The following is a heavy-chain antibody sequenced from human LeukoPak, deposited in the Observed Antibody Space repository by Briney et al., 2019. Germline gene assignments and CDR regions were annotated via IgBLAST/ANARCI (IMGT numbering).Heavy chain of an antibody. CDR2: ISGSGGRT. CDR1: GFTFSSYA. J-gene: IGHJ4*02. CDR3: AKDLLAAAIDYYFDY. V-gene: IGHV3-23*01. D-gene: IGHD5-12*01. Sequence: GGSLRLSCAASGFTFSSYAMSWVRQAPGKGLEWVSVISGSGGRTYYADSVKGRFTISRDNSKNTLYVQMNSLRAEDTAVYYCAKDLLAAAIDYYFDYWGQGTLVTVSS.